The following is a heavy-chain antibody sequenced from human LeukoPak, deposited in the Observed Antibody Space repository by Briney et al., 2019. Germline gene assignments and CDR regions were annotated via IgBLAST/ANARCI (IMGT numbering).Heavy chain of an antibody. CDR2: IRQDGSEK. J-gene: IGHJ4*01. D-gene: IGHD6-13*01. CDR1: GFTFSDFW. V-gene: IGHV3-7*01. Sequence: GGPLRLSCAVSGFTFSDFWMNWVRQAPGKGLEWVASIRQDGSEKTYVDSVKGRFTISRDNTKNSLFLQMNSLRAEDTAVYYCTRDGTAPGLYFDLWGQGTLVTVSS. CDR3: TRDGTAPGLYFDL.